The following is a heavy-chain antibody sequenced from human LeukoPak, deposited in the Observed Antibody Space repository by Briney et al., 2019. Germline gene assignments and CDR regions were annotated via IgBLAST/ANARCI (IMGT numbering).Heavy chain of an antibody. V-gene: IGHV4-4*07. J-gene: IGHJ6*03. CDR2: VYIYGTS. CDR1: GGSISICY. CDR3: ARDFHGSGSYKTGYYYYYMDV. D-gene: IGHD3-10*01. Sequence: PSETLSLTCTVSGGSISICYWSWIRQPAPKGLEWIGRVYIYGTSRYNPSLKRRVTMSVDTSKNQFSLTLSSVTAADTAVYYCARDFHGSGSYKTGYYYYYMDVWGKGTTVTISS.